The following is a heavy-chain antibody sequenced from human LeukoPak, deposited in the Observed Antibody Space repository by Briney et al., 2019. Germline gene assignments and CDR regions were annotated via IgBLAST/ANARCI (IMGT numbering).Heavy chain of an antibody. D-gene: IGHD5-12*01. CDR3: ARGLGGYDLGYFDL. Sequence: SETLSLTCIVSGDSTSSYYWSWIRQPPGQGLEWIGYIYYSGSTNYNPSLKSRVTISVDTSKNQFSLKLSSVTAADTAVYYCARGLGGYDLGYFDLWGRGTLVTVSS. CDR2: IYYSGST. CDR1: GDSTSSYY. J-gene: IGHJ2*01. V-gene: IGHV4-59*01.